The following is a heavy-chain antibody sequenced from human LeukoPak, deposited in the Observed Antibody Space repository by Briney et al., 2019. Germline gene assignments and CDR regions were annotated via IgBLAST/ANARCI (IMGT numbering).Heavy chain of an antibody. Sequence: GGSLRLSCAASGFTFSDYYMSWIRQAPGKGLEWVSYISSSGSTIYYAASVKGRFTISRDNAKNSLYLQMNSLRAEDTAVYYCARDWRDSSGKFPNDAFDIWGQGTMVTVSS. V-gene: IGHV3-11*01. D-gene: IGHD3-22*01. J-gene: IGHJ3*02. CDR2: ISSSGSTI. CDR1: GFTFSDYY. CDR3: ARDWRDSSGKFPNDAFDI.